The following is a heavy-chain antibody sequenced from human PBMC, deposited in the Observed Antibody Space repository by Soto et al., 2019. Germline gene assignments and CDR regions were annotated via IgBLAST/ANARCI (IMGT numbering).Heavy chain of an antibody. CDR3: VKDRSTSDWYGYFDY. D-gene: IGHD6-19*01. Sequence: GGSLRLSCAASGFTFSTYTMSWVRQAPGKGLEWVSGISVSGDNTYHADSVKGRFTVSRDNSKNTLYLQMNSLRAEDTALYYCVKDRSTSDWYGYFDYWGLGTLVTVSS. J-gene: IGHJ4*02. CDR1: GFTFSTYT. CDR2: ISVSGDNT. V-gene: IGHV3-23*01.